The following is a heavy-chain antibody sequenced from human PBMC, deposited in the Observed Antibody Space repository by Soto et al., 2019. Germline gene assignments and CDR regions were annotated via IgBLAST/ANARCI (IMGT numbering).Heavy chain of an antibody. CDR2: VSYDGRQK. Sequence: QVPLVESGGGVVQPGRSLRLSCAASGFPFSTYAMHWVRQAPGKGLEWVAVVSYDGRQKYHGDSVKGRFSISRDNSKNRLYLQMNGLRVEDSAIYYCAKVAVQYFDWLSGGIDSWGQGTLVTVSS. CDR1: GFPFSTYA. J-gene: IGHJ4*02. V-gene: IGHV3-30*18. D-gene: IGHD3-9*01. CDR3: AKVAVQYFDWLSGGIDS.